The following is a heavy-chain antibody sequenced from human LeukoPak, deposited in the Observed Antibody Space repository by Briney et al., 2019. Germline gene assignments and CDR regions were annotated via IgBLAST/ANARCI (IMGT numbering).Heavy chain of an antibody. D-gene: IGHD3-3*01. V-gene: IGHV3-30*18. Sequence: PGRSLRLSCAASVFTLSSYCMQWVRQAPSKGREWVAVISYDESNKYYADSVKGRFTISRDDSKNTLYLQMNSLRAEDTAVYYCAKEGTYYDFWSGYYPPSNWFDPWGQGTLVTVSS. CDR1: VFTLSSYC. CDR2: ISYDESNK. J-gene: IGHJ5*02. CDR3: AKEGTYYDFWSGYYPPSNWFDP.